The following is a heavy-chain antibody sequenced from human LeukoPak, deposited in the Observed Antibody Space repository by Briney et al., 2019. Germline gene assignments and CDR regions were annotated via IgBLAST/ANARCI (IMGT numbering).Heavy chain of an antibody. CDR1: GYTFTSHG. V-gene: IGHV1-18*01. J-gene: IGHJ4*02. D-gene: IGHD3-22*01. CDR3: ARDDYYDSSGYYTL. CDR2: INTYIGNT. Sequence: GASVKVSCKASGYTFTSHGISWVRQAPGQGLEWMGWINTYIGNTNYAQKFQGRVTMTTDTTTSTAYMELRSLRSDDTAVYYRARDDYYDSSGYYTLWGQGTLVTVSS.